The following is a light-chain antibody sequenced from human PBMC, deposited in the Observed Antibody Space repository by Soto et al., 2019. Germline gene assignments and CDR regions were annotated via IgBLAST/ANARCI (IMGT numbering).Light chain of an antibody. CDR2: EVN. Sequence: QSALTQPPSASGSPGQSVTISCTGTSSDIGAYNYVSWFQQHPGEAPKLIISEVNKRPSGVPDRFSGSKSGNTASLTISGLQPEDEGDYYCSSYSSTSTPWVFGGGTKLTVL. CDR3: SSYSSTSTPWV. V-gene: IGLV2-8*01. CDR1: SSDIGAYNY. J-gene: IGLJ3*02.